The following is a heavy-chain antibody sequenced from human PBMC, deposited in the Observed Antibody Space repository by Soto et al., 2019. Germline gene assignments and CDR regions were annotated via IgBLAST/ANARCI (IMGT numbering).Heavy chain of an antibody. CDR1: GGTFSSYA. CDR2: IIPIFGTA. Sequence: SVKVSCKASGGTFSSYAISWVRQAPGQGLEWMGGIIPIFGTANYAQKFQGRVTITADESTSTAYMELSSLRSEDTAVYYCARDSRYYDFWSGSRLRGYYYYGMDVWGQGTTVTVSS. D-gene: IGHD3-3*01. V-gene: IGHV1-69*13. J-gene: IGHJ6*02. CDR3: ARDSRYYDFWSGSRLRGYYYYGMDV.